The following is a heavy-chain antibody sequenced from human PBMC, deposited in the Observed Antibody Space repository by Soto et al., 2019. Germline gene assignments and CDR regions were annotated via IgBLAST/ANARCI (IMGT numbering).Heavy chain of an antibody. D-gene: IGHD3-10*01. CDR1: GFTFSSYA. CDR2: ISGSGGST. Sequence: GGSLRLSCAASGFTFSSYAMSWVRQAPGKGLEWVSAISGSGGSTYYADSVKGRFTISRDNSKNTLYLQTNSLRAEDTAVYYCAGYITMVRGAPYYFDYWGQGTLVTVSS. V-gene: IGHV3-23*01. CDR3: AGYITMVRGAPYYFDY. J-gene: IGHJ4*02.